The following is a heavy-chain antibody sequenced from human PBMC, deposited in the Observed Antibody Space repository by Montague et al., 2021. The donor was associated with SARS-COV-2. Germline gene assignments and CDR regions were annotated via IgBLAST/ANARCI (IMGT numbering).Heavy chain of an antibody. D-gene: IGHD2-2*02. CDR2: IHHGGST. J-gene: IGHJ6*03. V-gene: IGHV4-34*01. CDR3: ARLGDGVVPAPILVVGPYYYYYYMDV. Sequence: SETLSLTCAVHGGSFSTYSWNWIRQPPGKGLEWIWEIHHGGSTNYNPSLKSRVTISADTSKNHFSLKLTSVAAADTAVYYCARLGDGVVPAPILVVGPYYYYYYMDVWGKGTTVTVSS. CDR1: GGSFSTYS.